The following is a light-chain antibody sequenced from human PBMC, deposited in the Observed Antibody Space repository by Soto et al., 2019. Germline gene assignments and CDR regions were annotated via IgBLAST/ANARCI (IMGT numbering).Light chain of an antibody. CDR1: QSVTSSH. J-gene: IGKJ1*01. V-gene: IGKV3-20*01. Sequence: EIVLTQSPATLSLSPGERATLSCRASQSVTSSHLAWYQQKPGQAPRLLIYGASSRATGIPDRFSGSGSGTDFTLTISRLEPEDFAVYYWQQYGSSSWTFGQGTKVDIK. CDR2: GAS. CDR3: QQYGSSSWT.